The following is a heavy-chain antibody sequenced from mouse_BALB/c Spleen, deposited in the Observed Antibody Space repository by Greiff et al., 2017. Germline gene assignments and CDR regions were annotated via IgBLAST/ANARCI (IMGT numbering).Heavy chain of an antibody. V-gene: IGHV5-6*01. Sequence: EVQLVESGGDLVKPGGSLKLSCAASGFTFSSYGMSWVRQTPDKRLEWVATISSGGSYTYYPDSVKGRFTISRDNAKNTLYLQMSSLKSEDTAMYYCTRDEGYDYPFAYWGQGTLVTVSA. CDR1: GFTFSSYG. D-gene: IGHD2-4*01. CDR2: ISSGGSYT. CDR3: TRDEGYDYPFAY. J-gene: IGHJ3*01.